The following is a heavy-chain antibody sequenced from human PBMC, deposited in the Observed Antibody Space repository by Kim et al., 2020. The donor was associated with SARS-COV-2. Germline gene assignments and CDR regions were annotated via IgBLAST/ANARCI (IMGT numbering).Heavy chain of an antibody. CDR2: IIPIFGTA. D-gene: IGHD3-10*01. V-gene: IGHV1-69*13. J-gene: IGHJ6*02. CDR3: ARLGSGSLNYYYYYGMDV. Sequence: SVKVSCKASGGTFSSYAISWVRQAPGQGLEWMGGIIPIFGTANYAQKFQGRVTITADESTSTAYMELSSLRSEDTAVYYCARLGSGSLNYYYYYGMDVWGQGTTVTVSS. CDR1: GGTFSSYA.